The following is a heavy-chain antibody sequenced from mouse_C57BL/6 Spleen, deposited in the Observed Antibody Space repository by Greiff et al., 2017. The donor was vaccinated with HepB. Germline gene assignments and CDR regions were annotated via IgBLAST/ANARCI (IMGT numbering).Heavy chain of an antibody. CDR2: INPNNGGT. V-gene: IGHV1-22*01. Sequence: EVQLQQSGPELVKPGASVKMSCKASGYTFTDYNMHWVKQSNGKSLKWIGYINPNNGGTSYNQKFKGKATLTVTKSSSTAYMELRSLTSEDSAVYYCARNYYYGSSPSFDYWGQGTTLTVSS. CDR3: ARNYYYGSSPSFDY. D-gene: IGHD1-1*01. CDR1: GYTFTDYN. J-gene: IGHJ2*01.